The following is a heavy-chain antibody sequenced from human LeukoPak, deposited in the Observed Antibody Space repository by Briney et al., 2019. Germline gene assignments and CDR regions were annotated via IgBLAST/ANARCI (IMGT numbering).Heavy chain of an antibody. D-gene: IGHD3-16*01. CDR2: ISSSGSYI. Sequence: PGGSLRLSCAASGYTFSSYSMNWVRQAPGKGLGWVSSISSSGSYIFYADSVKGRFTTSRDNAKNSLSLQMNSLRAEDTAVYFCARADLINDAFDIWGQGTMVTVSS. CDR1: GYTFSSYS. V-gene: IGHV3-21*01. J-gene: IGHJ3*02. CDR3: ARADLINDAFDI.